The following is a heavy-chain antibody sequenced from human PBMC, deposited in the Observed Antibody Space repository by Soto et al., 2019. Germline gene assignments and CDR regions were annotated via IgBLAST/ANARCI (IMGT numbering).Heavy chain of an antibody. D-gene: IGHD6-19*01. V-gene: IGHV4-61*01. CDR2: IYNGQNR. CDR3: SCDGIPNSSGPFAIDD. CDR1: GGSVNSDYYY. Sequence: QVQLQESGPGLLKPSETLSLSCTVSGGSVNSDYYYWSWIRQRPGKGLEWVACIYNGQNRKYNPSLESRVTISAALSKNKFSAELNSVSAAATVVYYCSCDGIPNSSGPFAIDDWGRGTMVTVSS. J-gene: IGHJ4*01.